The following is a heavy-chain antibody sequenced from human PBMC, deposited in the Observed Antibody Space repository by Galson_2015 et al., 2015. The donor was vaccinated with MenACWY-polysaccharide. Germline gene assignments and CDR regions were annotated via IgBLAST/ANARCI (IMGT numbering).Heavy chain of an antibody. D-gene: IGHD2-21*01. J-gene: IGHJ4*02. CDR1: GFTFSSNR. Sequence: SLRLSCAASGFTFSSNRMNWVRQAPGKGLEWVSYISSSSGTIYYADSVKGRFTISRDDAKNSLYLQMNSLRAEDTAVYYCASTSPNSFWGQGTRVSVSS. CDR3: ASTSPNSF. V-gene: IGHV3-48*01. CDR2: ISSSSGTI.